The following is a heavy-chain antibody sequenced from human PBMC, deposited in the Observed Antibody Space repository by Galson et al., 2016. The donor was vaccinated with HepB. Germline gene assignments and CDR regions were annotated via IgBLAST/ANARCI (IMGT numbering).Heavy chain of an antibody. Sequence: SLRLSCAASGFTFSKYGMHWVRQAPGKGLEWVAADSMDGRRKFSADSVKGRFTISRDNSNNMLFLQMDSLRPDDTAVYYCAKRHEYCPPVGCSVDYWGQGTLVSVSS. CDR3: AKRHEYCPPVGCSVDY. V-gene: IGHV3-30*18. J-gene: IGHJ4*02. CDR2: DSMDGRRK. CDR1: GFTFSKYG. D-gene: IGHD2/OR15-2a*01.